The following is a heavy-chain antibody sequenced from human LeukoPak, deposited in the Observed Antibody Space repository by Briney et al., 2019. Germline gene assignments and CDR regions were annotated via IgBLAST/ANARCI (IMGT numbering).Heavy chain of an antibody. CDR3: ARESPGYCGDDCYRSAALDY. V-gene: IGHV1-46*01. Sequence: ASVKVSCEDSGYAFSSYFIHCVRQAPGQGLEWMGIINPSGGSTTYAQNFQGRVTMTRDMSTSTVYMDLSSLRSEDTAVYYCARESPGYCGDDCYRSAALDYWGQGTLVTVSS. J-gene: IGHJ4*02. D-gene: IGHD2-21*02. CDR2: INPSGGST. CDR1: GYAFSSYF.